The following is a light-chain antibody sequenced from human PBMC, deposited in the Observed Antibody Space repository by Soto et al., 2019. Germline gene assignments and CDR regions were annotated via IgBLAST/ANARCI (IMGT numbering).Light chain of an antibody. CDR1: SSDVGAYDF. CDR2: DVT. J-gene: IGLJ2*01. V-gene: IGLV2-11*01. Sequence: QSALTQPRSVSGSPGQSVTISCTGTSSDVGAYDFVSWYQQHPGKAPKLMIYDVTKRPSGVPDRFFGSKSVYTASLTISGLQAEDEADYYCCSNAGSYNLVFGGGTKLTVL. CDR3: CSNAGSYNLV.